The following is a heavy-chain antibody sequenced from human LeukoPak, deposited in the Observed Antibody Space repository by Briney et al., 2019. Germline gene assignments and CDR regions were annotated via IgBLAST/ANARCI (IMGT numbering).Heavy chain of an antibody. D-gene: IGHD3-10*01. CDR2: IYHSGST. Sequence: SETLSLTCAVSGGSISSSNWWSWVRQPPGKGLEWIGEIYHSGSTNYNPSLKSRVTISVDKSKNQFSLKLSSVTAADTAVYYCARKPGTYYPSDAFDIWGQGTMVTVSS. CDR1: GGSISSSNW. V-gene: IGHV4-4*02. CDR3: ARKPGTYYPSDAFDI. J-gene: IGHJ3*02.